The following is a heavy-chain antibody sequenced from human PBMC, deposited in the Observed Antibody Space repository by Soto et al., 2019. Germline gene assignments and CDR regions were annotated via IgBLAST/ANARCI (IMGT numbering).Heavy chain of an antibody. CDR2: IWYDGSNK. CDR3: ARDGGVDTGADYYYYYGMDV. J-gene: IGHJ6*02. V-gene: IGHV3-33*01. Sequence: QVQLVESGGGVVQPGRSLRLSCAASGFTFSSYGMHWVRQAPGKGLEWVAVIWYDGSNKYYADSVKGRFTISRDNSKNTLYLQMNSLRAEDTAVYYCARDGGVDTGADYYYYYGMDVWGQGTTVTVSS. D-gene: IGHD5-18*01. CDR1: GFTFSSYG.